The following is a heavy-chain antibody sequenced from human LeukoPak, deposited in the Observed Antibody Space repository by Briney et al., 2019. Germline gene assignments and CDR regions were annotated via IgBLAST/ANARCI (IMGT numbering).Heavy chain of an antibody. CDR2: ISSSSGHI. J-gene: IGHJ4*02. V-gene: IGHV3-21*01. D-gene: IGHD6-19*01. CDR1: GFTFSSYN. Sequence: GGSLRLSCAASGFTFSSYNMNWVRQPPGKGLEWVSSISSSSGHIHYADSVKGRFTISRDNANNSLYLQMNSLRDEDAAVYYCARDPGTVADPYFDYWGQGSLVTVSS. CDR3: ARDPGTVADPYFDY.